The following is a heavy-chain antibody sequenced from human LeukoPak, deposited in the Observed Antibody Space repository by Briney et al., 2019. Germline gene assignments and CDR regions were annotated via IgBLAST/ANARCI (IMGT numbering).Heavy chain of an antibody. CDR2: IIPSGGSA. CDR3: ARDPYYYDSSDYPDAFDI. J-gene: IGHJ3*02. D-gene: IGHD3-22*01. Sequence: ASVKVSCKASGYTFTSYYMHWVRQAPGEGLEWMGIIIPSGGSASYAQKFQGRVTMTRDTSTSTVYMELSSLRSEDTAVYYCARDPYYYDSSDYPDAFDIWGQGTMVTVSS. CDR1: GYTFTSYY. V-gene: IGHV1-46*01.